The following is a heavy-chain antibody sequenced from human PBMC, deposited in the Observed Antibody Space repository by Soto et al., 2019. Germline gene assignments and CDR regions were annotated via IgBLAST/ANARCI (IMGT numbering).Heavy chain of an antibody. CDR1: GFMFSSYT. D-gene: IGHD2-2*01. CDR2: VSFRGDI. Sequence: EVQLVESGGGLVKPGGSLRLSCTASGFMFSSYTMNWVRQAPGKGLECVSSVSFRGDIYYADSLEGRFTISRDDAKNSLYLQMNSLRAEDTAVYYWARGCSSASCYYYWGQGTLVTVSS. V-gene: IGHV3-21*01. J-gene: IGHJ4*02. CDR3: ARGCSSASCYYY.